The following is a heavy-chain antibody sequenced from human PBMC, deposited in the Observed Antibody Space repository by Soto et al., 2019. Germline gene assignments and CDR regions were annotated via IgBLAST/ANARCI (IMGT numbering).Heavy chain of an antibody. CDR1: GFSLSTRGVR. CDR3: AHSSRYCDFCGGYHTCFDY. Sequence: SGPTLVNPTQPLTLTCTFSGFSLSTRGVRVGWIRQPPGKALEWLALLYWNDDKRYSSSPKSRITITKETSKNKIDLTMTHMYPVDTDTYFCAHSSRYCDFCGGYHTCFDYWGQGTLVTVSS. D-gene: IGHD3-3*01. CDR2: LYWNDDK. V-gene: IGHV2-5*01. J-gene: IGHJ4*02.